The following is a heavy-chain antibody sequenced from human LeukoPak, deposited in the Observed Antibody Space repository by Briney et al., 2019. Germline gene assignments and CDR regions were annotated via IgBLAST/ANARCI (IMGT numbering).Heavy chain of an antibody. D-gene: IGHD2-2*01. J-gene: IGHJ5*02. V-gene: IGHV4-38-2*02. CDR1: GYSISSGCY. CDR3: ARDPGYQTNNWFDP. Sequence: SETLSLTCIVSGYSISSGCYWGWIRQPPGKGLEWIGSVYHSGITYYNPSLKSRVTISVDTSKNQFSLKVSSVTAADTAVYYRARDPGYQTNNWFDPWGQGTLVTVSS. CDR2: VYHSGIT.